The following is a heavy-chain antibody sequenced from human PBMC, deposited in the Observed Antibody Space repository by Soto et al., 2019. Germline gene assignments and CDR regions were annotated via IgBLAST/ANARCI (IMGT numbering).Heavy chain of an antibody. D-gene: IGHD3-10*01. CDR3: ARENSESPGDY. J-gene: IGHJ4*02. V-gene: IGHV4-59*01. Sequence: QVQLQESGPGLVKPSETLSLTCTVSGASIDNYYWSWIRKPPGEGLEWIAYVYHNGNTNYNPSLKRRVTISLDTSKKQFSLQLNSVTAADTAMYYCARENSESPGDYWGQGILVTVSS. CDR2: VYHNGNT. CDR1: GASIDNYY.